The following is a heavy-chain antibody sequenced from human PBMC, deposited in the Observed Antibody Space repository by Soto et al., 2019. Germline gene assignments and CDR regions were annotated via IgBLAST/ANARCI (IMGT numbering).Heavy chain of an antibody. V-gene: IGHV3-23*01. CDR3: PKDKSGTRAFDI. CDR1: GFTFSTYA. Sequence: GGSLRLSCAASGFTFSTYALSWVRQAPGKGLEWVSAINERGGSTYYADSVKGRFTISRDNSKNTLYLQMKSLRAEDTALYYCPKDKSGTRAFDIWGRGQWSPSPQ. CDR2: INERGGST. J-gene: IGHJ3*02. D-gene: IGHD1-1*01.